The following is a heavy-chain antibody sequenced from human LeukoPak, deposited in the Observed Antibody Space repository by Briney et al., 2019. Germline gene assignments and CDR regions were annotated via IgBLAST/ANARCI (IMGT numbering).Heavy chain of an antibody. J-gene: IGHJ3*01. CDR3: AKDEGGSLEAPYPALDF. Sequence: GGSLRLSCAASGFTFSSYSMNWVRQAPGKGLQWVSGISGGGYPYYPDSVKGRLIISRDNSKNTLYLQMNSLRAEDTAKYFCAKDEGGSLEAPYPALDFWGQGTAVTVSS. V-gene: IGHV3-23*01. D-gene: IGHD3-16*01. CDR2: ISGGGYP. CDR1: GFTFSSYS.